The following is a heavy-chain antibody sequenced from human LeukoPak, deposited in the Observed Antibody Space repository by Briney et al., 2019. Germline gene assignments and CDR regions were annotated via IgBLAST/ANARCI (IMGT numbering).Heavy chain of an antibody. CDR3: ARVVETYWYFDV. V-gene: IGHV5-51*01. J-gene: IGHJ2*01. Sequence: RGESLKISCKGSGYTFTSYWIGWVRQMPGKGLEWMGIIYPDDSDTRYSPSFQGQVTISADKSISIAYLQWSSLKASDTAMYYCARVVETYWYFDVWGRGTLVTVSS. D-gene: IGHD1-1*01. CDR1: GYTFTSYW. CDR2: IYPDDSDT.